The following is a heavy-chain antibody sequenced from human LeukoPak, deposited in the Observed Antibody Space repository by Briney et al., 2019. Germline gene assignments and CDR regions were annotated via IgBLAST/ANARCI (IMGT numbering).Heavy chain of an antibody. V-gene: IGHV4-59*01. CDR2: IYYSGST. D-gene: IGHD1-14*01. Sequence: PSETLSLICTVSGGSITSYYWSWIRQPPGKGLEWIGYIYYSGSTNYNPSLKSRVTISVDTSKNQFSLKLSTVTAADTAVYYCARDGGTEPDYWGQGTLVTVSS. J-gene: IGHJ4*02. CDR3: ARDGGTEPDY. CDR1: GGSITSYY.